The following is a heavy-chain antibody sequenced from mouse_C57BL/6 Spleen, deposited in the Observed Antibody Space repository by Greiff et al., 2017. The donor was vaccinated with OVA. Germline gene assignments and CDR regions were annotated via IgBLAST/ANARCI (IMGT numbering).Heavy chain of an antibody. CDR1: GYTFTSYW. CDR3: ARSNYGNYYAMDY. D-gene: IGHD2-1*01. CDR2: IYPSDSET. J-gene: IGHJ4*01. Sequence: VQLQQPGAELVRPGSSVKLSCKASGYTFTSYWMDWVKQRPGQGLEWIGNIYPSDSETHYNQKFKDKATLTVDKSSSTAYMQLSSLTSEDSAVYYCARSNYGNYYAMDYWGQGTSVTVSS. V-gene: IGHV1-61*01.